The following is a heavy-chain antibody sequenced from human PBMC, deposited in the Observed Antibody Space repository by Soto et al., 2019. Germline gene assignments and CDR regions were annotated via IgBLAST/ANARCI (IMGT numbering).Heavy chain of an antibody. D-gene: IGHD2-21*02. Sequence: RGSLLLSCAASVFTFRTYAMSWVRQAPGKGLEWVSGLSVSLGNTHYADSVKGRFTISRDNSKSTLYLQMKSLRVEDTAVYYCARASGGHSAWGHWSDPWGQGTLVTVSS. CDR3: ARASGGHSAWGHWSDP. CDR1: VFTFRTYA. V-gene: IGHV3-23*01. CDR2: LSVSLGNT. J-gene: IGHJ5*02.